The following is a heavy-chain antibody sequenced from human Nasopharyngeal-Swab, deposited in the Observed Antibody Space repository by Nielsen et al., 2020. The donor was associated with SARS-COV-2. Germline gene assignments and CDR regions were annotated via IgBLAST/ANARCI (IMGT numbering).Heavy chain of an antibody. CDR3: ARAPRITIFGVVQAFDI. V-gene: IGHV4-31*03. CDR1: GGSISSGGYY. Sequence: SETLSLTCTVSGGSISSGGYYWSWIRQHPGKGREWIGYIYYSGSTYYNPSLKSRVTISVDTSKNQFSLKLSSVTAADTAVYYCARAPRITIFGVVQAFDIWGQGTMVTVSS. J-gene: IGHJ3*02. CDR2: IYYSGST. D-gene: IGHD3-3*01.